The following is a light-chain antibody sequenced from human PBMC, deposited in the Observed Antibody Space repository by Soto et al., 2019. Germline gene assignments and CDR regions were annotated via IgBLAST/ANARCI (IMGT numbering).Light chain of an antibody. J-gene: IGKJ1*01. V-gene: IGKV3-20*01. Sequence: EIVLTQSPGTLSLSPGERATLSCRVSRTVTNNQLAWYQQKPGQAPRLLIYGASHRATGIPDRFSGSGSGTGFSLTISRLEPEDFAVYFCQHFGKSPLTFGQGTKVEVK. CDR3: QHFGKSPLT. CDR2: GAS. CDR1: RTVTNNQ.